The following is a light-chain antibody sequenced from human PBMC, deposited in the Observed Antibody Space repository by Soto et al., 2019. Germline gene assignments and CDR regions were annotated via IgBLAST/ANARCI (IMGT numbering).Light chain of an antibody. V-gene: IGKV3-20*01. CDR3: LQDYNYPLT. Sequence: EVVLTQSPGTLSLSPGERVTLSCRASQSVASSYLAWYQQKPGRAPRLLFYSASSRATGIPDRFSGSGSGTDFTLTISSLQPEDFATYYCLQDYNYPLTFGGGTKVEIK. J-gene: IGKJ4*01. CDR1: QSVASSY. CDR2: SAS.